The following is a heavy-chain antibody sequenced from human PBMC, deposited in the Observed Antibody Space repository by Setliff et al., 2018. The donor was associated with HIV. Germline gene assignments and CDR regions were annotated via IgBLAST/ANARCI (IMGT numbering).Heavy chain of an antibody. J-gene: IGHJ4*02. CDR2: IYNDGST. V-gene: IGHV4-39*07. CDR1: GGSISSSSHY. D-gene: IGHD6-19*01. CDR3: ASQPAYSTDWYPPGYFDF. Sequence: PSETLSLTCTVSGGSISSSSHYWGWIRQPPGKGLEWIGSIYNDGSTYYNPSLKSRVTISVDTSKNQFSLKLSSVTAADTAVYYCASQPAYSTDWYPPGYFDFWGQGTLVTVSS.